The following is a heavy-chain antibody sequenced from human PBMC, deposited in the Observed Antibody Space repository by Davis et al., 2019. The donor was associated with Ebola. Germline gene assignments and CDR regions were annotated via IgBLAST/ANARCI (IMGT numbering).Heavy chain of an antibody. Sequence: MPSETLSLTCAVYGGSFSGYYWRWIRQPPGKGLEWIGEINHSGSTNYNPSLKSRVTISVDTSKNQFSLKLSSVTAADTAVYYCARTRGYCSGGSCYSGFYYWGQGTLVTVSS. CDR2: INHSGST. V-gene: IGHV4-34*01. CDR1: GGSFSGYY. CDR3: ARTRGYCSGGSCYSGFYY. J-gene: IGHJ4*02. D-gene: IGHD2-15*01.